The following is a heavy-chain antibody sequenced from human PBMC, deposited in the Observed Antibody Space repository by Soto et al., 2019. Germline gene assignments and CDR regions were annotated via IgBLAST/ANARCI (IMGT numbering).Heavy chain of an antibody. CDR1: GFTFSDYS. CDR2: ISGSSGTK. V-gene: IGHV3-48*01. Sequence: GGSLRLSCAASGFTFSDYSMSWVRQAPGKGLEWVSYISGSSGTKYYADSVKGRFTISRDNAKNTLFLEMNSLRAEDTAVYYCARDRIPTGMDVWGQGTTVTVSS. J-gene: IGHJ6*02. CDR3: ARDRIPTGMDV.